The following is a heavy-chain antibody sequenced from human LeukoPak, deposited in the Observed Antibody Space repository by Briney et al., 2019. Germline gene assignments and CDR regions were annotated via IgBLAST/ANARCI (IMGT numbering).Heavy chain of an antibody. Sequence: GASVKVSCKASGYTFTGYHKHWVRQAPGQGLEWMGWINPNSGGTNYAQKFQGRVNMTRDTSISTAYMELSRLRSDDTAVYYCARVWSGSYSMVHDAFDIWGQGTMVTVSS. CDR2: INPNSGGT. CDR3: ARVWSGSYSMVHDAFDI. CDR1: GYTFTGYH. V-gene: IGHV1-2*02. J-gene: IGHJ3*02. D-gene: IGHD1-26*01.